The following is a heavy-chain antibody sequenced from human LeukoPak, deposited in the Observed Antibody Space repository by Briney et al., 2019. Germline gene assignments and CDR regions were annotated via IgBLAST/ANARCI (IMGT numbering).Heavy chain of an antibody. CDR2: ISSISSTI. CDR1: GFTFNSYV. J-gene: IGHJ4*02. Sequence: GGSLRLSCAASGFTFNSYVMNWVRQAPGKGLEWVSYISSISSTIYYADSVKGRFTISRDNAKNSLYLQMNSLRVEDTAIYYCAKDPSTLTITDDYWGQGTLVTVSS. D-gene: IGHD5-24*01. V-gene: IGHV3-48*01. CDR3: AKDPSTLTITDDY.